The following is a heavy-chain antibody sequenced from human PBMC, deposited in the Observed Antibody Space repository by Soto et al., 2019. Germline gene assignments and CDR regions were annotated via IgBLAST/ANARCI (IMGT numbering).Heavy chain of an antibody. Sequence: PGESLKISCKGSGYSFTSYWISWVRQMPGKGLEWMGRIDPSDSYTNYSPSFQGHVTISADKSISTAYLQWSSLKASDTAMYYCARQFRAADGYYYGMDAWGQGTTVTSP. V-gene: IGHV5-10-1*01. J-gene: IGHJ6*02. CDR1: GYSFTSYW. D-gene: IGHD6-13*01. CDR2: IDPSDSYT. CDR3: ARQFRAADGYYYGMDA.